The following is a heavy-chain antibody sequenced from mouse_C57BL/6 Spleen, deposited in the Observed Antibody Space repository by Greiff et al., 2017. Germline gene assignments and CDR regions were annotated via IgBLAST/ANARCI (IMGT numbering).Heavy chain of an antibody. CDR2: IDPANGNT. J-gene: IGHJ4*01. D-gene: IGHD1-3*01. V-gene: IGHV14-3*01. Sequence: EVQLQQSVAELVRPGASVKLSCPASGFHIKNTYMHWVKQRPEQGLEWIGRIDPANGNTKYAPKFQGKATITADTSSNTAYLQLSSLTSEDTAIYYCATFNFAMDYWGQGTSVTVSS. CDR1: GFHIKNTY. CDR3: ATFNFAMDY.